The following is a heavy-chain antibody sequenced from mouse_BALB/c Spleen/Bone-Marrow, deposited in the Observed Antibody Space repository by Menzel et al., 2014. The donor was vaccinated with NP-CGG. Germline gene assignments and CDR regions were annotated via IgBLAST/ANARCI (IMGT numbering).Heavy chain of an antibody. D-gene: IGHD1-1*01. J-gene: IGHJ2*01. V-gene: IGHV1-18*01. CDR2: INPNNGGT. CDR3: ARCRVYYYAN. Sequence: EVQLVESGPELMKPGASVKISCKASGYTFTDYNMDWVKQSHGKSLEWIGDINPNNGGTSYNQKFKGKATLTVDKSSSTAYMELRSLTSEDSAVYYCARCRVYYYANWGQGTTLTVSS. CDR1: GYTFTDYN.